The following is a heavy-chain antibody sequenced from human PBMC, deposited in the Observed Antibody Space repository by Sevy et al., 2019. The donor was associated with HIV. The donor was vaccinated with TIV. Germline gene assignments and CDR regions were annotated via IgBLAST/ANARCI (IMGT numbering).Heavy chain of an antibody. CDR1: GFTFSSYA. V-gene: IGHV3-23*01. CDR2: ISGSGGST. J-gene: IGHJ6*02. D-gene: IGHD5-12*01. CDR3: AKGVATITGYYYGMDV. Sequence: GGSLRLSCAASGFTFSSYAMSWVRQAPGKGLEWVSAISGSGGSTYYADSVKGRFTISRDNSKNTLYLQMKGLRAEDTAVYYCAKGVATITGYYYGMDVWGQGTTVTVSS.